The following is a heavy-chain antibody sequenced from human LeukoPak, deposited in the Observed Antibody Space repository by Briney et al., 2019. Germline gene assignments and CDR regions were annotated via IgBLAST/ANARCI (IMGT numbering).Heavy chain of an antibody. V-gene: IGHV4-34*01. CDR3: ARRRVLLWFGDSNRGNWFDP. CDR1: GGFISSYY. J-gene: IGHJ5*02. D-gene: IGHD3-10*01. Sequence: SETLSLTCTVSGGFISSYYWNWIRQPPGKGLEWIGEINHSGSTNYNPSLKSRVTVSVDTSKNQFSLKLSSVTAADTAVYYCARRRVLLWFGDSNRGNWFDPWGQGTLVTVSS. CDR2: INHSGST.